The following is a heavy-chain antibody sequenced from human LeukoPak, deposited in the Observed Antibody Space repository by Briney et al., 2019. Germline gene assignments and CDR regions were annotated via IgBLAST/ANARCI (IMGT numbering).Heavy chain of an antibody. V-gene: IGHV4-59*01. J-gene: IGHJ4*02. CDR2: IYYSGST. CDR3: ARSSAYCGGDCYPNFDY. CDR1: GGSIRSYY. D-gene: IGHD2-21*02. Sequence: SETLSLTCTVSGGSIRSYYRNWIRQPPGKGLEWIGYIYYSGSTNYNPSLKSRVTISVDTSKNQFSLNLTSVTAADTAVYYCARSSAYCGGDCYPNFDYWGQGTLVTVSS.